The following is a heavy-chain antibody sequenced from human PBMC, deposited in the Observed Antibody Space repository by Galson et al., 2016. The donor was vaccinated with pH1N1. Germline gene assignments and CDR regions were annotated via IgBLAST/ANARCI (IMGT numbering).Heavy chain of an antibody. CDR1: GYSFTRYW. CDR3: ARQYDFGDYRGDASDI. CDR2: VNPGGSTI. V-gene: IGHV5-51*03. Sequence: QSGAEVKKPGGSLKISCKASGYSFTRYWIAWVRQVPGKGLEWVGVVNPGGSTIRYSPHFQGQVTISSDKSINTAYLQWISLKASDTATYYCARQYDFGDYRGDASDIWGQGTMVIVSS. D-gene: IGHD4-17*01. J-gene: IGHJ3*02.